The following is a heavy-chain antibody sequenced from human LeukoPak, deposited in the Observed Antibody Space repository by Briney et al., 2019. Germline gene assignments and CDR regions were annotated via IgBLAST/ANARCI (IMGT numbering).Heavy chain of an antibody. Sequence: GGSLRLSCSASGFSFNNYAMSWTRQAPGKGLTWVSLVSPAYGRTYYADSVKGRFTISRDDSKNTLYLQMSSLRAEDTAVYYCVGDQVDNTGYLRWGQGTRVTVSA. V-gene: IGHV3-23*01. D-gene: IGHD3-22*01. CDR3: VGDQVDNTGYLR. J-gene: IGHJ4*02. CDR2: VSPAYGRT. CDR1: GFSFNNYA.